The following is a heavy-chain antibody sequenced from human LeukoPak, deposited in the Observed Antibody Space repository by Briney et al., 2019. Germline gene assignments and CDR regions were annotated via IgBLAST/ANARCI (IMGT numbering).Heavy chain of an antibody. CDR1: GFTFSSYG. CDR2: IRYDGSNT. Sequence: GGSLRLSCAASGFTFSSYGMHWVRQAPGKGLEWVAFIRYDGSNTYYADSVKGRFTISRDNSKNTLYLHMNSPRAEDTAVYYCAKVPKAGGMTYFDYWGQGTLVTVSS. D-gene: IGHD6-13*01. V-gene: IGHV3-30*02. J-gene: IGHJ4*02. CDR3: AKVPKAGGMTYFDY.